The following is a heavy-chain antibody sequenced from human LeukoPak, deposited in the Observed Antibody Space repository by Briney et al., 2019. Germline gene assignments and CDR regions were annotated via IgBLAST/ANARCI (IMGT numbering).Heavy chain of an antibody. CDR1: GYTFTSYG. CDR3: ARHGDSGYSSS. J-gene: IGHJ4*02. Sequence: ASVKVSCKASGYTFTSYGISWVRQAPGQGLEWMGWISAYNGYTNYAQKLQGRVTMTRDTSTSTAYMELSSLRSEDTAVYYCARHGDSGYSSSWGQGTLVTVSS. CDR2: ISAYNGYT. D-gene: IGHD6-13*01. V-gene: IGHV1-18*01.